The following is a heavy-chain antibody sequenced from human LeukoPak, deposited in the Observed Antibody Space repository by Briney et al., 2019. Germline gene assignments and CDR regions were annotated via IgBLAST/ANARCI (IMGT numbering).Heavy chain of an antibody. CDR1: SASITSSPYF. J-gene: IGHJ4*02. CDR2: ISYSGTI. Sequence: PSETLSLTCTVSSASITSSPYFWGWIRQSPGKGLEWIGSISYSGTIYYNPSLKSRVTISVDTSKNQFSLKLNSVTAADTAVFYCAANSADYNTLGSSYKVWGQGTLVTVSS. D-gene: IGHD3-10*01. V-gene: IGHV4-39*01. CDR3: AANSADYNTLGSSYKV.